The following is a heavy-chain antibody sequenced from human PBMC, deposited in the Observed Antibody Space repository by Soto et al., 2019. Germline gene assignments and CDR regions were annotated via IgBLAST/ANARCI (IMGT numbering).Heavy chain of an antibody. V-gene: IGHV2-70*01. D-gene: IGHD3-9*01. CDR1: GFSLSTSGMC. J-gene: IGHJ6*02. CDR3: ARKLYDILTGRYYGMDG. Sequence: SGPTLVNPTQTLTLTCTFSGFSLSTSGMCVSWIRQPPGKALEWLALIDWDDDKYYSTSLKTRLTISKDTSKNQVVLTMTNMDPVDTATYYCARKLYDILTGRYYGMDGWGQGTTVTVSS. CDR2: IDWDDDK.